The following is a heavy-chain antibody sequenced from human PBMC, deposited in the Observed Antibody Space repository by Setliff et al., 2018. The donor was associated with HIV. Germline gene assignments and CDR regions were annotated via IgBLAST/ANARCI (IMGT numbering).Heavy chain of an antibody. CDR1: GVSISAYY. Sequence: PSETLSLTCNVSGVSISAYYWSWIRQPPGKGLEWVGYVYYGGVTNYNPSLKSRLTISVDTSKNQFPLALSSVTAADTAVYYCAYSTGWYYFDYWGHGTLVTVPQ. D-gene: IGHD6-19*01. CDR2: VYYGGVT. J-gene: IGHJ4*01. V-gene: IGHV4-59*12. CDR3: AYSTGWYYFDY.